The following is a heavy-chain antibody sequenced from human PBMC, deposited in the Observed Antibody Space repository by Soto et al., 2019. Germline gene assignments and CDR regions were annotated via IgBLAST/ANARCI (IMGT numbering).Heavy chain of an antibody. V-gene: IGHV1-18*01. Sequence: QVQLVQSGAEVKKPGASVKVSCKASGYTFTSYGISWVRQAPGQGLEWMGWISAYNGNTNYAQKLKGRVTMTTDSSSSTAYMELGSLRSDDTDVYYCARVQYGDYGLSPLPPDYWGHVTLVTVSS. CDR1: GYTFTSYG. D-gene: IGHD4-17*01. CDR3: ARVQYGDYGLSPLPPDY. CDR2: ISAYNGNT. J-gene: IGHJ4*01.